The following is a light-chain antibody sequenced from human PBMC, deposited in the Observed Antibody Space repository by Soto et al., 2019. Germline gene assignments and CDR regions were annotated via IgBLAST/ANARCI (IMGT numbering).Light chain of an antibody. CDR1: PSVSSS. Sequence: EIVMTQSPATLSVFPGERATLSCRASPSVSSSLAWYQQKPGQAPRLLIYGASTRATSIPARFSGSRAGTEFTLTISSLQSEDFAVYYCQQYNNWPPFTFGPGTKVDLK. J-gene: IGKJ3*01. V-gene: IGKV3-15*01. CDR3: QQYNNWPPFT. CDR2: GAS.